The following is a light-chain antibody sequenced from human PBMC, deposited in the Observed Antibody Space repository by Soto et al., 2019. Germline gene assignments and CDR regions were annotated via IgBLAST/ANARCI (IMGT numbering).Light chain of an antibody. V-gene: IGKV3D-11*02. CDR1: QSSNAW. J-gene: IGKJ5*01. CDR3: QGRGCRQVT. CDR2: YAS. Sequence: TQSPATLSSSPGERATLSCRASQSSNAWLAWYQQKPGQAPTLLIYYASNRATGIPARFSGSGSGTNFTLTIIILQPEDVAGYCSQGRGCRQVTFCQGTRLE.